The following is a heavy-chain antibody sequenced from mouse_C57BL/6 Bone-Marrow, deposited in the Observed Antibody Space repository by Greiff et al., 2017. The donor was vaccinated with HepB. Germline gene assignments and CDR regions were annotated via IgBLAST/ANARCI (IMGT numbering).Heavy chain of an antibody. CDR1: GYTFTDYN. V-gene: IGHV1-18*01. Sequence: VQLQQSGPELVKPGASVKIPCKASGYTFTDYNMDWVKQSHGKSLEWIGDITPNNGGTSYNQKFKGTATLTVDKSSSTAYMELRSLTSEDTAVYYCARGGYTGFAYWGQGTLVSVSA. CDR2: ITPNNGGT. CDR3: ARGGYTGFAY. J-gene: IGHJ3*01. D-gene: IGHD2-2*01.